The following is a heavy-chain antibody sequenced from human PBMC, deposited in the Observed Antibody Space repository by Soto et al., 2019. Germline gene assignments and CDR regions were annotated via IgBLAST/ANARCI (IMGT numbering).Heavy chain of an antibody. CDR1: GGSFSGYY. Sequence: SETLSLTCAVYGGSFSGYYWSWIRQPPGKGLEWIGEINHSGSTNYNPSLKSRVTISVDTSKNQFSLKLSSVTAADTAVYYCARGRLLWFGELWGRYYYGMDVWGQGTTVTVS. J-gene: IGHJ6*02. CDR3: ARGRLLWFGELWGRYYYGMDV. D-gene: IGHD3-10*01. CDR2: INHSGST. V-gene: IGHV4-34*01.